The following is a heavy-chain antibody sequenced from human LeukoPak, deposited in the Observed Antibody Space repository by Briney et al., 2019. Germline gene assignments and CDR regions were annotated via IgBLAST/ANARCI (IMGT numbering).Heavy chain of an antibody. CDR2: IIPIFGTA. J-gene: IGHJ5*02. CDR3: ARGGGYCSGGSCYTFDP. CDR1: GGTFSSYA. Sequence: SVKVSCKASGGTFSSYAIGWVRQAPGQGLEWMGGIIPIFGTANYAQKFQGRVTITADESTSTAYMELSSLRSEDTAVYYCARGGGYCSGGSCYTFDPWGQGTLVTVSS. V-gene: IGHV1-69*13. D-gene: IGHD2-15*01.